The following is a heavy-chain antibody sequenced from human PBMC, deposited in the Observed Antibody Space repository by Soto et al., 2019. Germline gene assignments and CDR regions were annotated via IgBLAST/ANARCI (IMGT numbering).Heavy chain of an antibody. J-gene: IGHJ4*02. Sequence: PSETLSLTCIVSGGSVNSGTYYWSWIRQSPGKGLEWIGYFYYGGTTNYNPSLKSRVGISLDTSKNQYFLDLYSVTAADTAVYYCATGRYYYGSEYWGQGTLVTV. CDR1: GGSVNSGTYY. CDR2: FYYGGTT. V-gene: IGHV4-61*01. CDR3: ATGRYYYGSEY. D-gene: IGHD3-10*01.